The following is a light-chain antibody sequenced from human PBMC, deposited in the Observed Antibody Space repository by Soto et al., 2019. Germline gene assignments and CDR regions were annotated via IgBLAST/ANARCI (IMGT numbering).Light chain of an antibody. CDR3: QQCYKGFT. J-gene: IGKJ3*01. V-gene: IGKV1-8*01. CDR1: QGISRY. Sequence: AIRMTQSPSSLSASTGYRVTITCRASQGISRYLAWYQQKPGKAPKLLIYAASTLQSGVPSRFSGSGSGTDFTLTISCLQSEDVATYYCQQCYKGFTFGPGTKVDIK. CDR2: AAS.